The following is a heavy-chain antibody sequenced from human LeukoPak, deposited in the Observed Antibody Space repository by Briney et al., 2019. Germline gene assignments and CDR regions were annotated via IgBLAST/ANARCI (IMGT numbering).Heavy chain of an antibody. J-gene: IGHJ4*02. CDR1: GFTFSSYA. CDR3: AKAPYNSGTYYIYYFDS. CDR2: ISGSGGIT. V-gene: IGHV3-23*01. D-gene: IGHD3-10*01. Sequence: GGSLRLSCAASGFTFSSYAISWVRQAPGKGLEWVSAISGSGGITYYADSVKGRFTISRDNSKNTLYRQMNSLRAEDTAVYYCAKAPYNSGTYYIYYFDSWGQGTLVTVSS.